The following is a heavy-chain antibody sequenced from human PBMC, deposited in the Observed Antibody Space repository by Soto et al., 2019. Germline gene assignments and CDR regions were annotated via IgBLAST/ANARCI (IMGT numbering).Heavy chain of an antibody. CDR3: ARDLIAVARLRHWFDP. Sequence: ASVKVSCKAIGYSFTSHYMHWVRQAPGQGLEWMGTIYPGGVNIGYAQKFQGRVTITADKSTSTAYMELSSLRSEDTAVYYCARDLIAVARLRHWFDPWGQGNLVTVS. J-gene: IGHJ5*02. CDR2: IYPGGVNI. D-gene: IGHD6-19*01. V-gene: IGHV1-46*01. CDR1: GYSFTSHY.